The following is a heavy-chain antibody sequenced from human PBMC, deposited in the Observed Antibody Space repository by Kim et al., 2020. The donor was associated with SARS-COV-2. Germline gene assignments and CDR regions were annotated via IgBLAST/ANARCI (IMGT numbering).Heavy chain of an antibody. CDR1: GYTFTSYY. CDR2: INPSGGST. V-gene: IGHV1-46*01. CDR3: ARVFSGWSHPYYGMDV. D-gene: IGHD6-19*01. J-gene: IGHJ6*02. Sequence: ASVKVSCKASGYTFTSYYMHWVRQAPGQGLEWMGIINPSGGSTSYAQKFQGRVTMTRDTSTSTVYMELSSLRSEDTAVYYCARVFSGWSHPYYGMDVWGQGTTVTVSS.